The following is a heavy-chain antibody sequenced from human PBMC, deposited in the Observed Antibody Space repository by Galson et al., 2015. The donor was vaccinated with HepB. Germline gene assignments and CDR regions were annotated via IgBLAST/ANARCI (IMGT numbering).Heavy chain of an antibody. Sequence: SLRLSCAASGFTFSDYCMSWLRQAPGKGLEWVSYISSSGSTIYYADSVKGRFTISRDNAKNSLYLQMNSLRAEDTAVYYCARVPVVVVADAEWYFDLWGRGTLVTVSS. J-gene: IGHJ2*01. V-gene: IGHV3-11*01. CDR2: ISSSGSTI. D-gene: IGHD2-15*01. CDR1: GFTFSDYC. CDR3: ARVPVVVVADAEWYFDL.